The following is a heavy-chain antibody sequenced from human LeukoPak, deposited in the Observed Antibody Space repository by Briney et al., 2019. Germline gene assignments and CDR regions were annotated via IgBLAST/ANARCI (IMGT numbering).Heavy chain of an antibody. CDR1: GFTFSSYS. CDR3: AKDASQSYYDSSGYCFDY. Sequence: RRSLRLSCAASGFTFSSYSMNWIRKAPAKGLELVSSIRSSRSYTYYADSVKGQFTISRDNAKNSLYLQMHSLRAADTAVYYCAKDASQSYYDSSGYCFDYWGQGTLVTVSS. D-gene: IGHD3-22*01. V-gene: IGHV3-21*01. J-gene: IGHJ4*02. CDR2: IRSSRSYT.